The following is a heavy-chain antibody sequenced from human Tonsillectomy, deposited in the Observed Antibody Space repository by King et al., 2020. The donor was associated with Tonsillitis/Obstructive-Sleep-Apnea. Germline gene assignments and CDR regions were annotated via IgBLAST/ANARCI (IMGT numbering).Heavy chain of an antibody. CDR3: ARGLRKEEDDFWCHYSSLDV. Sequence: HVQLVESGGGVVQPGGSLRLSCAASGFTFSSYAMHWVRQAPGKGLEWVAVMSYDGGNKFYAESVKGRFTISRDNSNNTLSLQMNSLRAEDTAVYYYARGLRKEEDDFWCHYSSLDVCGKGTTVTVSS. J-gene: IGHJ6*04. V-gene: IGHV3-30*04. CDR2: MSYDGGNK. CDR1: GFTFSSYA. D-gene: IGHD3-3*01.